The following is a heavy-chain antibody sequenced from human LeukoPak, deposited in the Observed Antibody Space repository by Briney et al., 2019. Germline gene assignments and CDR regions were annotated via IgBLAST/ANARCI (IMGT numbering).Heavy chain of an antibody. CDR2: IIPIFGTA. Sequence: AASVKVSCKASGGTFSSYAVSWVRQAPGQGLEWMGRIIPIFGTANYAQKFQGRVTITTDESTSTAYMELSSLRSEDTAVYYCASGSSGWYEPDAFDIWGQGTMVTVSS. J-gene: IGHJ3*02. V-gene: IGHV1-69*05. D-gene: IGHD6-19*01. CDR3: ASGSSGWYEPDAFDI. CDR1: GGTFSSYA.